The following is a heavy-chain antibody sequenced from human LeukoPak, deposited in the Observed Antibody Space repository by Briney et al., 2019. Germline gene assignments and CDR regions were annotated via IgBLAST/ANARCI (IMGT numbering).Heavy chain of an antibody. CDR1: GYTFTSYD. V-gene: IGHV1-8*02. CDR3: ARDRGDGGYYDSSGYYSTPNFEY. Sequence: ASVKVSCKASGYTFTSYDINWVRQATGQGLEWMGWMNPNSGNTGYAQKFQGRVTMTTDTSTSTAYMELRSLRSDDTAVYYCARDRGDGGYYDSSGYYSTPNFEYWGQGTLVTVSS. CDR2: MNPNSGNT. J-gene: IGHJ4*02. D-gene: IGHD3-22*01.